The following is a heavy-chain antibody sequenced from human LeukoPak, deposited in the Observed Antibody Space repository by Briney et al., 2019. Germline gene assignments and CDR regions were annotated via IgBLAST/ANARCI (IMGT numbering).Heavy chain of an antibody. V-gene: IGHV1-3*01. CDR1: GYTFTSYA. D-gene: IGHD6-6*01. J-gene: IGHJ4*02. CDR2: INAGNGNT. Sequence: ASVKASCKASGYTFTSYAMHWVRQAPGQRLEWMGWINAGNGNTKYSQKFQGRVTITRDTSASTAYMELSSLRSEDTAVYYCARLYSSSSSLDYWGQGTLVTVSS. CDR3: ARLYSSSSSLDY.